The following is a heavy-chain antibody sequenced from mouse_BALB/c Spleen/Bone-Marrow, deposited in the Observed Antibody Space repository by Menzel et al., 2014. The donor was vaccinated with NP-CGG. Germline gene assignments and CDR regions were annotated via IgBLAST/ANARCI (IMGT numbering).Heavy chain of an antibody. CDR3: AKKPTIGTIGY. V-gene: IGHV2-2*02. J-gene: IGHJ2*01. CDR1: GFSLTNYG. CDR2: IWSGGST. D-gene: IGHD2-14*01. Sequence: QVQLQQSGPGLVQPSQSLSITCTVSGFSLTNYGEHWVRQSPGKGLEWLGVIWSGGSTDYNAAFISRLTISKDNSKSQVLFKMNSLQANDTAIYYCAKKPTIGTIGYWGQGTTLTVSS.